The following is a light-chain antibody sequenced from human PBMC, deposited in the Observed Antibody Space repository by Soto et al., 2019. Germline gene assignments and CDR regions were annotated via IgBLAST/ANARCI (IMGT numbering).Light chain of an antibody. CDR2: DVS. J-gene: IGKJ2*01. Sequence: ELVLTQSPATLSLSPGERATLSCSASQSVSTSLAWYQQKPGQAPSLLIYDVSNMATCIPSRFSGSGSGTDFTLTISSLAPEYFAVYYCQQRYTFGQGTKLEIK. V-gene: IGKV3-11*01. CDR1: QSVSTS. CDR3: QQRYT.